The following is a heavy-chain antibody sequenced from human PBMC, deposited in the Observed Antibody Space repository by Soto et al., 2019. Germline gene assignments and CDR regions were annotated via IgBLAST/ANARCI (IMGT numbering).Heavy chain of an antibody. CDR1: GYTFTSYA. CDR3: ARVPPGGAFDI. J-gene: IGHJ3*02. V-gene: IGHV1-3*01. CDR2: INAGNGNT. Sequence: QVQLVQSGAEVKKPGASVKVSCKASGYTFTSYAMHWVRQAPGQRLEWMGWINAGNGNTKYSQKFQGRVTITRDTSASTAYMELSSLRSADTAVYHCARVPPGGAFDIWGQGTMVTVSS.